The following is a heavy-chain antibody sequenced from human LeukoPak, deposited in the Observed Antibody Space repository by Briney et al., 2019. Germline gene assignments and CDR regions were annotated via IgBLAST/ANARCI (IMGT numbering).Heavy chain of an antibody. CDR1: GFTFSNAW. V-gene: IGHV3-15*01. CDR2: IKSKTDGGTT. Sequence: GGSLRLSCAASGFTFSNAWMSWVRQAPGKGLEWVGRIKSKTDGGTTDYAAPVKGRYTISRDDSKNTLYVQMNSLKTEDTPVYYCTTGPYDYGSGTYYHWGQGTLVTVSS. D-gene: IGHD3-10*01. CDR3: TTGPYDYGSGTYYH. J-gene: IGHJ4*02.